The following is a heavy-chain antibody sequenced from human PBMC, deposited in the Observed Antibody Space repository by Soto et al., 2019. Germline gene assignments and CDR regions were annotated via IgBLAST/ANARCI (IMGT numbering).Heavy chain of an antibody. J-gene: IGHJ6*02. CDR3: ARDCSGGSCYSLNGYYYYGMDV. CDR1: GGSISSGDYY. CDR2: IYYSGST. Sequence: SETLSLTCTVSGGSISSGDYYWSWIRQPPGKGLEWIGYIYYSGSTYYNPSLKSRVTISVDTSKNQFSLKLSSVTAADTAVYYCARDCSGGSCYSLNGYYYYGMDVWGQGTTVTVSS. D-gene: IGHD2-15*01. V-gene: IGHV4-30-4*01.